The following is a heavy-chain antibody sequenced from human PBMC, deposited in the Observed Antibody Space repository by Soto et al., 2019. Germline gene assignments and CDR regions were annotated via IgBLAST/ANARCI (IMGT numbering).Heavy chain of an antibody. J-gene: IGHJ5*02. V-gene: IGHV4-34*01. Sequence: QVQLQQWGAGPLKPSETLSLTCAVYGGSFTGYYWSWIRQPPAKGLEWIGEINHSGSTNYNPSLKSRVTISEDTSKNQLSLKLSSVTSADTAVYYCARGLGYGRTNSFDTCGQGTLVTVSS. CDR3: ARGLGYGRTNSFDT. D-gene: IGHD5-18*01. CDR2: INHSGST. CDR1: GGSFTGYY.